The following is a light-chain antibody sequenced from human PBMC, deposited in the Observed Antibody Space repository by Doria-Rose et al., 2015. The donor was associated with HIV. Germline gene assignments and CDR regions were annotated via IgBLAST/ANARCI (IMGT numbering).Light chain of an antibody. CDR3: HQYGTSWT. CDR1: QSFSGTY. Sequence: EIVLTQSPGTLSLSPGERATLSCRASQSFSGTYLAWYQRKPGQAPSLLIYDGSARSTGIPDRFSASGSGTDFTLTINRLEPEDFALYYCHQYGTSWTFGQGTKVEI. V-gene: IGKV3-20*01. J-gene: IGKJ1*01. CDR2: DGS.